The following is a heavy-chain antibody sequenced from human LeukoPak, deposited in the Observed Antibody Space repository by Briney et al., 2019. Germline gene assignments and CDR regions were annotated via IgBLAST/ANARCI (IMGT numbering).Heavy chain of an antibody. CDR1: GFTFSNAW. V-gene: IGHV3-15*01. CDR2: IKSKADGGTT. Sequence: GGSLRLSCAASGFTFSNAWMSWVRQAPGKGLEWVGRIKSKADGGTTDSAAPVRGRFTISRDDSKNTLFLQMNSLKTEDTAVYFCTTRTDGYNIFFDYWGQGSLVTVSS. J-gene: IGHJ4*02. CDR3: TTRTDGYNIFFDY. D-gene: IGHD5-24*01.